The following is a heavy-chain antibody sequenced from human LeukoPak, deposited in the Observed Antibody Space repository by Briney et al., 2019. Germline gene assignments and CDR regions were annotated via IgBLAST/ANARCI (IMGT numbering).Heavy chain of an antibody. D-gene: IGHD3-9*01. CDR1: GFTFSSYW. J-gene: IGHJ4*02. CDR3: ARGVDSAIDW. CDR2: INGDGRDK. V-gene: IGHV3-7*01. Sequence: PAGSLSLSCAASGFTFSSYWMNWVRQAPGKGLEWVANINGDGRDKYYVGSVRGRFTISRDTADNALYLQMNSLGDYDTTLYYCARGVDSAIDWWGQGTMVTVSS.